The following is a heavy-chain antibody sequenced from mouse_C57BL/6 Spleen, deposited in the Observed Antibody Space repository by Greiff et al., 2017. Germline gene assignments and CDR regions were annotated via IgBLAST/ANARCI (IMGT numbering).Heavy chain of an antibody. CDR1: GFTFSSYT. V-gene: IGHV5-9*01. Sequence: EVKVEESGGGLVKPGGSLKLSCAASGFTFSSYTMSWVRQTPEKRREWVATISGGGGNTYYPDSVKGRFTISRDNAKNTLYLQMSSLRSEDTALYYCARRGLRDYAMDYWGQGTSVTVSS. CDR2: ISGGGGNT. J-gene: IGHJ4*01. D-gene: IGHD1-1*01. CDR3: ARRGLRDYAMDY.